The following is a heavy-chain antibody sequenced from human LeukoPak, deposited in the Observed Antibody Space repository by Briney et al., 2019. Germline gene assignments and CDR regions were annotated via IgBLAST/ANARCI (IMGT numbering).Heavy chain of an antibody. CDR3: ARGPWALVVAAAMEYYYYYGMDV. J-gene: IGHJ6*02. D-gene: IGHD2-2*01. CDR1: GYTFTSYD. CDR2: MNPNSGNT. Sequence: ASVKVSCKASGYTFTSYDINWVRQATGQGLEWMGWMNPNSGNTGYAQKFQGRVTITRNTSISTAYMELSSLRSEDTAVYYCARGPWALVVAAAMEYYYYYGMDVWGQGTTVTVSS. V-gene: IGHV1-8*01.